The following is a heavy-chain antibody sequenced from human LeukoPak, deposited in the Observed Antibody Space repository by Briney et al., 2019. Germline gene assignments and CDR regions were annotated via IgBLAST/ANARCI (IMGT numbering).Heavy chain of an antibody. Sequence: SETLSLTCTVSGGSVSSGSYYWSWIRQPPEKGLEWIGYIYYSGSTNYNPSLKSRVTISVDKSKNQFSLKLSSVTAADTAVYYCARGIENGMDVWGQGTTVTVSS. J-gene: IGHJ6*02. CDR2: IYYSGST. CDR1: GGSVSSGSYY. D-gene: IGHD2-21*01. CDR3: ARGIENGMDV. V-gene: IGHV4-61*01.